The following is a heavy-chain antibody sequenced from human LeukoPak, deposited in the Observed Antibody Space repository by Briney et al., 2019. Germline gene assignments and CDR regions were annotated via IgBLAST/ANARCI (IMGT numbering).Heavy chain of an antibody. D-gene: IGHD4-17*01. CDR1: GGTFNNSA. CDR3: ARDVHGDYGSGWFDP. V-gene: IGHV1-69*05. Sequence: SVKVSCKISGGTFNNSAISWVRQAPGQGLEWLGGIMPLFGTAGYAQKFQGRVTITKDESTRTVYLEVTSLTSDDTAVYYCARDVHGDYGSGWFDPWGQGTLVSVSS. CDR2: IMPLFGTA. J-gene: IGHJ5*02.